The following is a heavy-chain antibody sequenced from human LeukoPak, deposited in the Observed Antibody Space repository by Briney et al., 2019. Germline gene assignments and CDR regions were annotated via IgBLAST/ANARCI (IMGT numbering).Heavy chain of an antibody. V-gene: IGHV4-61*01. Sequence: PSATLSLTCTVSGDSVSSDSYNWSWIPQPPGKGLEWTGYISYSGSNNYNPSLKSRVTISVDTSKNQFSLKLSSVTAADTAVYYCASCSSTSCPYANSDYWGQGTLVTVSS. CDR3: ASCSSTSCPYANSDY. CDR1: GDSVSSDSYN. J-gene: IGHJ4*02. CDR2: ISYSGSN. D-gene: IGHD2-2*01.